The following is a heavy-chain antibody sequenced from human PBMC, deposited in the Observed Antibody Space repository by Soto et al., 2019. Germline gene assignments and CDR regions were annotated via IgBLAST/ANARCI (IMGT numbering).Heavy chain of an antibody. Sequence: GGSLRLSCAASGFTFSSYSMNWVRQAPGKGLEWVSSISSSSYIYYADSVKGRFTISRDNAKNSLYLQMNSLRAEDTAVYYCARVDYYYGMDVWGQGTTVTVSS. CDR3: ARVDYYYGMDV. CDR2: ISSSSYI. J-gene: IGHJ6*02. V-gene: IGHV3-21*01. CDR1: GFTFSSYS.